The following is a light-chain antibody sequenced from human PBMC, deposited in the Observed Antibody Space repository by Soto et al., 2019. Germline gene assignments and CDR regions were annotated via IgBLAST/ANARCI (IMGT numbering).Light chain of an antibody. J-gene: IGKJ5*01. V-gene: IGKV3-20*01. CDR3: QQYGSSST. Sequence: ELVLTQSPATLSLSPGERAKLSCRASQSVNKYLAWYRQKPGQPPRLLIYGASSRATGIPDRFSGSGSGTDFTLTISRLEPDDFAVYYCQQYGSSSTFGQGTRLEI. CDR2: GAS. CDR1: QSVNKY.